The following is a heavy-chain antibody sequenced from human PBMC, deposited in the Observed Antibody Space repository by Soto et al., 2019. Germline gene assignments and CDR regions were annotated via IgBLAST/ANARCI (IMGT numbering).Heavy chain of an antibody. D-gene: IGHD6-13*01. Sequence: GGSLRLSCAASGFTFSRYGMHWVVQAPGKGLEWVAVISYDGSNKYYADSVKGRFTISRDNSKNTLYLQMNSLRAEDTAVYYCAKDLGGIAAAGCLHFQYWGQGTLVTVSS. J-gene: IGHJ1*01. CDR2: ISYDGSNK. CDR3: AKDLGGIAAAGCLHFQY. V-gene: IGHV3-30*18. CDR1: GFTFSRYG.